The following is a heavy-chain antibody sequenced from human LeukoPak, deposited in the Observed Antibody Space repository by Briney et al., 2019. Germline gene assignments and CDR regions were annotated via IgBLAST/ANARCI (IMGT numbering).Heavy chain of an antibody. V-gene: IGHV4-61*02. CDR1: GGSISSGSYY. D-gene: IGHD3-22*01. CDR2: IYTSGST. Sequence: PSQTLSLTCTVSGGSISSGSYYWSWIRQPAGKGLEWIGRIYTSGSTNYNPSLKSRVTISVDRSKNQFSLKLSSVTAADTAVYYCARSTYYYDSSGYSPYFDYWGQGTLVTVSS. CDR3: ARSTYYYDSSGYSPYFDY. J-gene: IGHJ4*02.